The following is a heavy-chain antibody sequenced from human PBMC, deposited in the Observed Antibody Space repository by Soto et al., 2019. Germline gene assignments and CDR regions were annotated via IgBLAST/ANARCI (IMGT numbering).Heavy chain of an antibody. D-gene: IGHD1-26*01. CDR1: GYTFTSYA. V-gene: IGHV1-3*01. J-gene: IGHJ3*02. CDR2: INAGNGNT. Sequence: ASVKVSCKASGYTFTSYAMHWVRQAPGQRLEWMGWINAGNGNTKYSQKFQGRVTITRDTPASTAYMELSSLRSEDTAVYYCARHGELAGSYPSIRFNAFDIWGQGTMVTVSS. CDR3: ARHGELAGSYPSIRFNAFDI.